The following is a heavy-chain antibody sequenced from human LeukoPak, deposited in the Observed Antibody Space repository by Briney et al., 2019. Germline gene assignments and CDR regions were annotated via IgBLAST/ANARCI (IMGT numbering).Heavy chain of an antibody. D-gene: IGHD1-14*01. V-gene: IGHV4-59*01. CDR2: IYYSGSS. J-gene: IGHJ4*02. CDR1: SDSFSSYY. Sequence: SETLSLTCTVSSDSFSSYYWSWIRQPPGQGLEWIGYIYYSGSSNYNPSLKSRVTMSVDTSKSQFSLKVSSVTAADTAVYYCARTEYYFDHWGQGTLVTVSS. CDR3: ARTEYYFDH.